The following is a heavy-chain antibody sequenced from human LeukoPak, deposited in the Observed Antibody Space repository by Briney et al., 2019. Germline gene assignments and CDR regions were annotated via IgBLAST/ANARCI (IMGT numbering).Heavy chain of an antibody. V-gene: IGHV3-7*01. CDR2: INQDGSAK. CDR1: TFIFGSYS. D-gene: IGHD3-10*01. CDR3: ARYGSGSYHYDY. J-gene: IGHJ4*02. Sequence: GGSLRLSCVGSTFIFGSYSMNWVRQAPGKGLEWVANINQDGSAKSYVDSVKGRFTISRDNAKNSLYLQMNSLRGEDTALFYCARYGSGSYHYDYWGQGTLVTVSS.